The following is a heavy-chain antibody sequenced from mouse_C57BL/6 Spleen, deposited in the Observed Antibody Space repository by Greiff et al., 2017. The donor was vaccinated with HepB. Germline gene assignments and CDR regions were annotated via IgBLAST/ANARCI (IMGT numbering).Heavy chain of an antibody. Sequence: VQLQQSGAELARPGASVKLSCKASGYTFTSYGISWVKQRTGQGLEWIGEIYPRSGNTYYNEKFKGKATLTADKSSSTAYMELRSLTSEDSAVYFCARHYYGSSCPFAYWGQGTLVTVSA. CDR3: ARHYYGSSCPFAY. CDR2: IYPRSGNT. V-gene: IGHV1-81*01. J-gene: IGHJ3*01. D-gene: IGHD1-1*01. CDR1: GYTFTSYG.